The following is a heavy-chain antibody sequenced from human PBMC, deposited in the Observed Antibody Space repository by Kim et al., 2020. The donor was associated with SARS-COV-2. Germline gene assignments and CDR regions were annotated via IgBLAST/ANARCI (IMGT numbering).Heavy chain of an antibody. CDR1: GGSISSYY. D-gene: IGHD3-9*01. CDR3: SRELRYFDGSGYFDY. V-gene: IGHV4-59*13. Sequence: SETLSLTCTVSGGSISSYYWSWIRQPPGKGLEWIGYIYYSGSTNYNPSSMSRVSISVDTSKNQSPLKPSSVLAADTAAYYCSRELRYFDGSGYFDYWGQG. CDR2: IYYSGST. J-gene: IGHJ4*02.